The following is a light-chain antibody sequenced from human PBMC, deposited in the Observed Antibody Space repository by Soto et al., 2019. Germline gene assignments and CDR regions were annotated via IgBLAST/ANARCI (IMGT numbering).Light chain of an antibody. V-gene: IGKV3-11*01. CDR2: DVS. CDR1: QSISGF. Sequence: EIVLTQSPVTLSLTREEIASLSFRGSQSISGFLAWYQQKPGQAPRLLIYDVSNRATGIPARFSGSGSGTDFTLTISSLQSEDFAVYYCPQYNNRPFTFGGGTKADI. J-gene: IGKJ4*01. CDR3: PQYNNRPFT.